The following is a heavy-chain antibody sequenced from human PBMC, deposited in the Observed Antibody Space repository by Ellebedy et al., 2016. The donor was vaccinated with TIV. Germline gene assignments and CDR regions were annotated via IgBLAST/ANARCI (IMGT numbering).Heavy chain of an antibody. V-gene: IGHV3-74*01. CDR1: GFTFSSYW. D-gene: IGHD6-19*01. CDR3: VPGAAVAGTLYFAY. J-gene: IGHJ4*02. CDR2: IKSDGSSI. Sequence: GESLKISCAASGFTFSSYWMQWVRQAPGKGLVWVSRIKSDGSSITYADSVKGRFTISRDNAKNTLCLQMNSLRAEDTAIYYCVPGAAVAGTLYFAYWGQGTLVTVSS.